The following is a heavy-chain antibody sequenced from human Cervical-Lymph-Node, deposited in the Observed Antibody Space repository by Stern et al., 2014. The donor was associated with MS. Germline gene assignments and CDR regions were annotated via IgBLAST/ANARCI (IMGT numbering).Heavy chain of an antibody. CDR1: EYTFTTSH. CDR2: MNPKSGNT. CDR3: AARAASSRHDASDI. V-gene: IGHV1-8*01. D-gene: IGHD2-15*01. Sequence: VQLVQSGAEVKKPGASVKVSCKASEYTFTTSHVDWVRQATGQGLEWVGWMNPKSGNTGYAEKFQGRVTMTRNTSISTAYMELTNLRSEDTAVYYCAARAASSRHDASDIWGQGTMVIVSS. J-gene: IGHJ3*02.